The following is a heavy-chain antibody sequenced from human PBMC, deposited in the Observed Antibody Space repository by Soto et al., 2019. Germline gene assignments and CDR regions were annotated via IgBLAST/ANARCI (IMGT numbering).Heavy chain of an antibody. J-gene: IGHJ6*02. Sequence: GGSLRLSCAASGFTFDDYTMHWVRQAPGKGLEWVSLISWDGGSTYYADSVKGRFTISRDNSKNSLYLQMNSLRTEDTALYYWAKGVTAMVQFGDYGMDVWGQGTTVTVSS. CDR3: AKGVTAMVQFGDYGMDV. CDR2: ISWDGGST. D-gene: IGHD5-18*01. CDR1: GFTFDDYT. V-gene: IGHV3-43*01.